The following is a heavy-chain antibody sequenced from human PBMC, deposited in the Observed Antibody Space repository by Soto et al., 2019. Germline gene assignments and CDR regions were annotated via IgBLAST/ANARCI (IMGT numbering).Heavy chain of an antibody. CDR3: STHPPCSGGTCHRFPAFVI. V-gene: IGHV3-64*01. CDR2: ISSNGGST. CDR1: GFTFSSYA. J-gene: IGHJ3*02. Sequence: GGSLRLSCAASGFTFSSYAMHWVRQAPGKGLEYVSAISSNGGSTYYANSVKGRFTISRDNSKNTLYLQMGSLRAEDMAVYYSSTHPPCSGGTCHRFPAFVIWG. D-gene: IGHD2-15*01.